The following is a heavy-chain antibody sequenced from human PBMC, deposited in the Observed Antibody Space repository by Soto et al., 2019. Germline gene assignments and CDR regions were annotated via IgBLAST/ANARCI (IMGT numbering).Heavy chain of an antibody. V-gene: IGHV3-23*01. CDR2: ISANGQGI. CDR1: GFTFSTYA. CDR3: AKDRNYPRDQFHY. D-gene: IGHD1-7*01. J-gene: IGHJ4*02. Sequence: GGSLRLSCAASGFTFSTYALSWVRQAPGKGLEWVSAISANGQGIYYADSVRGRLTISRDNSKNTIFLHMDSLRAEDTAVYYCAKDRNYPRDQFHYWGQGTLVTVSS.